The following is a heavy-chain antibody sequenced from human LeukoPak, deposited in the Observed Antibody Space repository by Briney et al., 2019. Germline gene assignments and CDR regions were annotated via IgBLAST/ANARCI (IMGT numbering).Heavy chain of an antibody. CDR3: ASTGYSSSRGVGGNNWFDP. J-gene: IGHJ5*02. Sequence: NPSETLSLTCTVSGGSISSYYWSWIWQPAGKGLELIWHIYASGSANYNPSLKSRVTMSVDTSKNQFSLKLSSVAAAATAVYSCASTGYSSSRGVGGNNWFDPWGQGTLVTVSS. CDR2: IYASGSA. V-gene: IGHV4-4*07. D-gene: IGHD6-13*01. CDR1: GGSISSYY.